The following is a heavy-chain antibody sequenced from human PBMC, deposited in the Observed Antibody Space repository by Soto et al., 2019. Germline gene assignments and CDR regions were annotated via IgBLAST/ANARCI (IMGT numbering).Heavy chain of an antibody. CDR3: ARSIAAAVDFDY. CDR2: INACNGNT. Sequence: ASVKVSCKASGYTFTSYYMHWVRQAPGQGLEWMGWINACNGNTNYAQTLQGRVTMTTDTSTSTAYMELRSLRSDDTAVYYCARSIAAAVDFDYWGQGTLVTVS. D-gene: IGHD6-13*01. V-gene: IGHV1-18*04. J-gene: IGHJ4*02. CDR1: GYTFTSYY.